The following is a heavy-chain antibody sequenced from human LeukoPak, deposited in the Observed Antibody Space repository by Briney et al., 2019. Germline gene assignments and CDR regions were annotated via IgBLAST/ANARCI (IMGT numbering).Heavy chain of an antibody. V-gene: IGHV1-69*13. CDR2: IIPIFGTA. CDR1: GGTFSSYA. Sequence: ASVKVSWKAAGGTFSSYAISWVRQAPGQGLEWMGGIIPIFGTANYAQKFQGRVTITADESTSTAYMELSSLRYEDTAVYYCARDPSVLPGTAAGLGYWGQGTLVTVSS. CDR3: ARDPSVLPGTAAGLGY. D-gene: IGHD6-13*01. J-gene: IGHJ4*02.